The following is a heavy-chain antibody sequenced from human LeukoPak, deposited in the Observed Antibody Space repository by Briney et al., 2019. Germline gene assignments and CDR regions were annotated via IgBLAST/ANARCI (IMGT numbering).Heavy chain of an antibody. V-gene: IGHV3-73*01. CDR1: GFTFSDSA. CDR2: IRSKANTYAT. D-gene: IGHD3-10*01. J-gene: IGHJ4*02. Sequence: GGSLRLSCAASGFTFSDSAMHWVRQASGKGLERVGRIRSKANTYATAYAASVKGRFTISRDDSKNTAYLQMTSLKTEDTAVYYCTRLTMVRGLILYFDYWSQGTLVTVSS. CDR3: TRLTMVRGLILYFDY.